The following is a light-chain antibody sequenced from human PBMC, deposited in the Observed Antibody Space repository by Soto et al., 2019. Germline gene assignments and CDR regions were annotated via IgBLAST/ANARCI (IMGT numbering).Light chain of an antibody. V-gene: IGLV1-40*01. CDR3: QSYDSSRSGSYV. CDR2: SNN. CDR1: SSNIGAGYD. J-gene: IGLJ1*01. Sequence: QLVLTQPPSVSGAPGQTVTISCTGSSSNIGAGYDVHWYQRLPGTAPKVLIYSNNNRPSGVPDRFSGSKSGTSASLAITGLQAEDEADYYCQSYDSSRSGSYVFGTGTKLTVL.